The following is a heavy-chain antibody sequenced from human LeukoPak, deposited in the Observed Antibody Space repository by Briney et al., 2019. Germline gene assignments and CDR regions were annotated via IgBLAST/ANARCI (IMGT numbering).Heavy chain of an antibody. V-gene: IGHV1-69*05. CDR1: GGTFSSYA. CDR2: IIPIFGTA. Sequence: ASVKVSCKASGGTFSSYAISWVQQAPGQGLEWMGRIIPIFGTANYAQKFQGRVTITTDESTSTAYMELSSLRSEDTAVYYCARGLIAVAGKFDYWGQGTLVTVSS. J-gene: IGHJ4*02. CDR3: ARGLIAVAGKFDY. D-gene: IGHD6-19*01.